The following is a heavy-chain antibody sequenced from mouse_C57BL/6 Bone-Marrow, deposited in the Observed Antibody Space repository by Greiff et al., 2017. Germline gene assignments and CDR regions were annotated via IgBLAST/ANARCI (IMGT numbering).Heavy chain of an antibody. CDR1: GYTFTSYW. CDR2: IDPSDSYT. V-gene: IGHV1-59*01. J-gene: IGHJ2*01. Sequence: VQLQQPGAELVRPGTSVKLSCKASGYTFTSYWMHWVKQRPGQGLEWIGVIDPSDSYTNYNQKFKGKATLTVDTSSSTAYMQLSSLTSEDSAVYYCASKVTYYGRVDFDYWGQGTTLTVSS. CDR3: ASKVTYYGRVDFDY. D-gene: IGHD1-1*01.